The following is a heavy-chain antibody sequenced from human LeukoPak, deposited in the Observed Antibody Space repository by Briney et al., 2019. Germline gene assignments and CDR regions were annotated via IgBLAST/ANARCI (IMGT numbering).Heavy chain of an antibody. CDR2: MNPNSGNT. CDR3: ARANTAMGNDAFDI. CDR1: GYTFTSYD. Sequence: ASVKVSCKASGYTFTSYDINWVRQATGQGLEWMGWMNPNSGNTGYAQKFQGRVTMTRNTSISTAYMELSSLRSEDTAVYYCARANTAMGNDAFDIWGQGTMVTVSS. V-gene: IGHV1-8*01. D-gene: IGHD5-18*01. J-gene: IGHJ3*02.